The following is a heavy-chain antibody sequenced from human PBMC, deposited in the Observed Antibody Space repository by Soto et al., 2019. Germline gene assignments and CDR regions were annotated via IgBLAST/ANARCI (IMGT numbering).Heavy chain of an antibody. CDR1: GLTISGKKY. Sequence: DVQLVESGGGLIQPGVSLRLSCAAFGLTISGKKYVAWVRQAPGKGLEWVSALYDVDGSFYADSVTGLFTTSSDSSKTTVYLQMNDLRPDDTAVYYCATWHEREHAFDVWGQGTTVTISS. D-gene: IGHD1-1*01. V-gene: IGHV3-53*01. CDR3: ATWHEREHAFDV. CDR2: LYDVDGS. J-gene: IGHJ3*01.